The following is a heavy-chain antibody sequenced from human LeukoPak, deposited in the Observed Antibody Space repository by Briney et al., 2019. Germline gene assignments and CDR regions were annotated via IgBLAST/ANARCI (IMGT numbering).Heavy chain of an antibody. J-gene: IGHJ4*02. Sequence: PGGSLRLSCAASGFTFSSYGMSWVRQAPGKGLEWVSAISGSGGSTYYADSVKGRFTTSRDNSKNTLYLQMNSLRAEDTAVYYCAKGPVRGAYTYFDYWGQGTLVTVSS. CDR2: ISGSGGST. CDR3: AKGPVRGAYTYFDY. CDR1: GFTFSSYG. V-gene: IGHV3-23*01. D-gene: IGHD3-10*01.